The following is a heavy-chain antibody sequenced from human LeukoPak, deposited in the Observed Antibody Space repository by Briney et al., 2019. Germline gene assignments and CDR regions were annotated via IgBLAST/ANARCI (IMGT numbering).Heavy chain of an antibody. CDR2: IYYSGST. CDR3: AREAYYYDSSGYYRFFDY. D-gene: IGHD3-22*01. Sequence: PSETLSLTCTVSGGSISSGGYYWSWIRQHPGKGVEWIGYIYYSGSTYYNPSLKSRVTISVDTSKNQFSLKLSSVTAADTAVYYCAREAYYYDSSGYYRFFDYWGQGTLVTVSS. CDR1: GGSISSGGYY. V-gene: IGHV4-31*03. J-gene: IGHJ4*02.